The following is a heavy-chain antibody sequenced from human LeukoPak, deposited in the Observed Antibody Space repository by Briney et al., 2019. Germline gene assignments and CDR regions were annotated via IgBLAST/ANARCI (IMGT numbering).Heavy chain of an antibody. J-gene: IGHJ4*02. Sequence: PSETLSLTCTVSNGSISSFYWTWIRQPPGKGLVWIGYIYYTGTTDYNPSLKSRVTISVDTSKNQFSLKLSSVTAADTAVYYCARGYGRYFDYWGQGTLVTVSS. V-gene: IGHV4-59*01. D-gene: IGHD5-18*01. CDR3: ARGYGRYFDY. CDR2: IYYTGTT. CDR1: NGSISSFY.